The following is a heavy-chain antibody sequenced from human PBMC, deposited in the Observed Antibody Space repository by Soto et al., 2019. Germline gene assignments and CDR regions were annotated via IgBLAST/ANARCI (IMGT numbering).Heavy chain of an antibody. V-gene: IGHV3-48*02. CDR3: AREPYYDSSGYCFDP. J-gene: IGHJ5*02. D-gene: IGHD3-22*01. Sequence: GGSLRLSCAASGFTFSSYSMNWVRQAPGKGLEWVSYISSSSSTIYYADSVKGRFTISRDNAKNSLYLQMNSLRDEDTAVYYCAREPYYDSSGYCFDPWGQGTLVTVSS. CDR2: ISSSSSTI. CDR1: GFTFSSYS.